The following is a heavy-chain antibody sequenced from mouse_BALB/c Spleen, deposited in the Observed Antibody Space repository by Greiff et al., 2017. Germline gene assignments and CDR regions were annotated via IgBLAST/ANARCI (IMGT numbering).Heavy chain of an antibody. CDR3: ARDKDYSYEGFAY. J-gene: IGHJ3*01. V-gene: IGHV2-9*02. Sequence: VQLVESGPGLVAPSQSLSITCTVSGFSLTSYGVHWVRQPPGKGLEWLGVIWAGGSTNYNSALMSRLSISKDNSKSQVFLKMNSLQTDDTAMYYCARDKDYSYEGFAYWGQGTLVTVSA. CDR1: GFSLTSYG. CDR2: IWAGGST. D-gene: IGHD2-12*01.